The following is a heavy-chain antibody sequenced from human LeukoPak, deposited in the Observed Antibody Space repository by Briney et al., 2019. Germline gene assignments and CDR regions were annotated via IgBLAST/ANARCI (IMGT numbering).Heavy chain of an antibody. CDR2: IRYDGSNK. D-gene: IGHD3-16*01. CDR1: GFTFRNYG. CDR3: AKDFPRRRMGPDFDY. J-gene: IGHJ4*02. Sequence: PGGSLRLSCTTSGFTFRNYGMNWVRQAPGKGLEWVAFIRYDGSNKYYADSVKGRFTISRDNSKNTLYLQMNSLRAEDTAVYYCAKDFPRRRMGPDFDYWGQGTLVTVSS. V-gene: IGHV3-30*02.